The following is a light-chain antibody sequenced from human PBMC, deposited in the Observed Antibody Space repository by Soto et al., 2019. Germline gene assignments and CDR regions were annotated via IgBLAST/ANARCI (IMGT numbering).Light chain of an antibody. V-gene: IGKV3-11*01. CDR2: DVS. Sequence: IVFTQSSATLSFSPGERATLSCRASQSVSTYLAWYQQKPGQAPRLLIYDVSNRATGIPARFSGSGSGTDFTLTISSLEPEDFAVYYCQQRSNWPLTFGGGTKVDIK. J-gene: IGKJ4*02. CDR1: QSVSTY. CDR3: QQRSNWPLT.